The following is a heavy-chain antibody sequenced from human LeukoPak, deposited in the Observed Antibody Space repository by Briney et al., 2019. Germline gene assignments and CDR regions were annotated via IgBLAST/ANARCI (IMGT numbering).Heavy chain of an antibody. D-gene: IGHD6-19*01. CDR2: IYTSGST. CDR3: ARDDPIGGWYENWFDP. J-gene: IGHJ5*02. V-gene: IGHV4-4*07. Sequence: SETLSLTCTVSGGSISSYYWSWIRQPAGKGLEWIGRIYTSGSTNYNPSLKSRVTMSVDTSKNQFSLKLSSVTAADTAVYYCARDDPIGGWYENWFDPWGQGTLVTVSS. CDR1: GGSISSYY.